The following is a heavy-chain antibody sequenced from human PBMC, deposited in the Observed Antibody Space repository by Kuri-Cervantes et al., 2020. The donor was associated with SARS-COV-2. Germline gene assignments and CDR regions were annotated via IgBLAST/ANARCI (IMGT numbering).Heavy chain of an antibody. J-gene: IGHJ2*01. D-gene: IGHD3-22*01. CDR2: IKQDGSEK. Sequence: GGSLRLSCAASGFTFSNYWMSWVRQSPGKGLEWAANIKQDGSEKYYVDSVKGRFIISRDNAKNSLYLQMNSLRAEDTAVYYCARDLDGYYYARSGYYFGRAPPKHWHFDLWGRGTLVTVSS. CDR1: GFTFSNYW. V-gene: IGHV3-7*04. CDR3: ARDLDGYYYARSGYYFGRAPPKHWHFDL.